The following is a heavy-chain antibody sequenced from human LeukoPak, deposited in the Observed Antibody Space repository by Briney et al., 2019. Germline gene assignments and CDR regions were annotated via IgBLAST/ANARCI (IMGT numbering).Heavy chain of an antibody. CDR1: GFTFSSYS. J-gene: IGHJ5*02. D-gene: IGHD3-22*01. V-gene: IGHV3-21*01. CDR3: ANGGTYSSGP. Sequence: QAGGSLRLSCAASGFTFSSYSMNWVRQAPGKGLEWVSSISSSSSYIYYADSVKGRFTISRDNAKNSLFLQINSLRAEDTAVYYCANGGTYSSGPWGQGTLVTVSS. CDR2: ISSSSSYI.